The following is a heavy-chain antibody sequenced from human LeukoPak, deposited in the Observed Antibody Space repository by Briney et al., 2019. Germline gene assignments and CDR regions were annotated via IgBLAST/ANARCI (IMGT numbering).Heavy chain of an antibody. CDR2: IYSGGST. CDR1: GFTVSNNY. J-gene: IGHJ4*02. D-gene: IGHD3-22*01. V-gene: IGHV3-53*01. Sequence: GGSLRLSCAASGFTVSNNYMSWVRQAPGKGLEWVSVIYSGGSTYYTDSVKGRFTIPRDSSKHTLYLQMNSLRAEDTAVYYCATVIDNSGSLGFWGQGTLVTVSS. CDR3: ATVIDNSGSLGF.